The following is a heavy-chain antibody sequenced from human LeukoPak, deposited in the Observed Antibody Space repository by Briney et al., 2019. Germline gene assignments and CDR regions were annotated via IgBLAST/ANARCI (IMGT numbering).Heavy chain of an antibody. CDR3: ARSSYYDSSGCFDY. CDR1: GGSIGSGGYS. Sequence: PSETLSLTCTVSGGSIGSGGYSWSWIRQHPGKGLEWIGYIYYSGSTNYNPSLKSRVTISVDTSKNQFSLKLSSVTAADTAVYYCARSSYYDSSGCFDYWGQGTLVTVSS. CDR2: IYYSGST. J-gene: IGHJ4*02. V-gene: IGHV4-61*08. D-gene: IGHD3-22*01.